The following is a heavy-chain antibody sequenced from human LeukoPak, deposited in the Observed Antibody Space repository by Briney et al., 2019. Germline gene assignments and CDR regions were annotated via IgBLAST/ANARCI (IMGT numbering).Heavy chain of an antibody. D-gene: IGHD3-10*01. V-gene: IGHV4-30-2*01. CDR2: IYHSGST. Sequence: SETLSLTCAVSGGSISSGGYSWSWIRQPPGKGPEWIGYIYHSGSTYYNPSPKSRVTISVDTSKNQFSLKLSSVTAADTAVYYCARSYYYGSGSTNYYFDYWGQGTLVTVSS. CDR3: ARSYYYGSGSTNYYFDY. CDR1: GGSISSGGYS. J-gene: IGHJ4*02.